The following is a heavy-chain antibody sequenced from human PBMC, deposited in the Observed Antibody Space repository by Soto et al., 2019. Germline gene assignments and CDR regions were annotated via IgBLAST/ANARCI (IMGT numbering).Heavy chain of an antibody. CDR3: ARGKWLVTAAFDI. D-gene: IGHD6-19*01. V-gene: IGHV3-53*01. J-gene: IGHJ3*02. CDR1: GFTVSSNY. CDR2: IYSGGST. Sequence: PGGSLRLSCAASGFTVSSNYMSWVRQAPGKGLEWASVIYSGGSTYYADSVKGRFTISRDNSKNTLYLQMNSLRAEDTAVYYCARGKWLVTAAFDIWGQGTMVTVSS.